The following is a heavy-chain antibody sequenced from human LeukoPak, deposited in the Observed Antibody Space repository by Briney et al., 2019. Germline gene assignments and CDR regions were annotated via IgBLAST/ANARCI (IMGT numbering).Heavy chain of an antibody. CDR2: ISYDGSNK. J-gene: IGHJ4*02. Sequence: PGGSLRLSCAASGFTFSSYAMHWVRQAPGKGLEWVAVISYDGSNKNYADSVKGRFTISRDNSKNTLYLQMNSLRAEDTAVYYCARDLTYYFDYWGQGTLVTVSS. CDR1: GFTFSSYA. V-gene: IGHV3-30-3*01. CDR3: ARDLTYYFDY.